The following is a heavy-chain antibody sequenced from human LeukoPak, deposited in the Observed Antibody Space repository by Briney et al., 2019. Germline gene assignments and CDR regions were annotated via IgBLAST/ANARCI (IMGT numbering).Heavy chain of an antibody. V-gene: IGHV3-23*01. J-gene: IGHJ6*02. D-gene: IGHD2-2*01. CDR2: LGGSGGST. CDR3: AKDMGPGYCSSTSCSHYYGMDV. CDR1: GFTLSRYA. Sequence: GGSLRLSCAASGFTLSRYAMSWVRQAPGKGLEWVSALGGSGGSTYYADSVKGRFTISRDKSKNRLYLQMNSLRAEDTALYYCAKDMGPGYCSSTSCSHYYGMDVWGQGTTVTVSS.